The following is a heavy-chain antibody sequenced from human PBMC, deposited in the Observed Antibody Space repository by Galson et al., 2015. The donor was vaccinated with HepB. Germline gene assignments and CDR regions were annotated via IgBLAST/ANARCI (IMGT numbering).Heavy chain of an antibody. Sequence: SLRLSCAASGFTFSSYAMSWVRQAPGKGLEWVSAISGSGGSTYYADSVKGRFTISRDNSKNTLYLQMNSLRAEDTAVYYCAKEEDIVVVPAASEVWGPWNWFDPWGQGTLVTVSS. J-gene: IGHJ5*02. CDR2: ISGSGGST. CDR1: GFTFSSYA. V-gene: IGHV3-23*01. CDR3: AKEEDIVVVPAASEVWGPWNWFDP. D-gene: IGHD2-2*01.